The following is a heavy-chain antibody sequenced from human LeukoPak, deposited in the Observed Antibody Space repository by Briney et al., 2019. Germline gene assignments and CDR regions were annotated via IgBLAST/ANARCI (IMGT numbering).Heavy chain of an antibody. CDR3: ASQGGGYDPDTFDY. D-gene: IGHD5-12*01. Sequence: GGSLRLSCAASGFTFSSYWMSWVRQAPGKGLEWAANIKQDGSEKYYVDSVKGRFTISRDNAKNSLYLQMNSLRAEDTAVYYCASQGGGYDPDTFDYWGQGTLVTVSS. V-gene: IGHV3-7*01. J-gene: IGHJ4*02. CDR1: GFTFSSYW. CDR2: IKQDGSEK.